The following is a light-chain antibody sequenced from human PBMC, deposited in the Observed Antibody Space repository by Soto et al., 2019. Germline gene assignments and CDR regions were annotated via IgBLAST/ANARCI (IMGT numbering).Light chain of an antibody. Sequence: QSVLTQPPSVSAAPGQKVTISCSGSSSNIGNNFVSWYQQFPGTAHKLLIYDNNKRPSGIPDRFSGSKSGTSATLGITGLQTGDEADYYCGTWDSSLSAGVFGGGTKVTVL. V-gene: IGLV1-51*01. J-gene: IGLJ2*01. CDR3: GTWDSSLSAGV. CDR2: DNN. CDR1: SSNIGNNF.